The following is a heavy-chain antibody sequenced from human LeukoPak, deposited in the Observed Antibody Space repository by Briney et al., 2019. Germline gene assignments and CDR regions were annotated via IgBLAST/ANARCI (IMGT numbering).Heavy chain of an antibody. J-gene: IGHJ4*02. CDR2: IKEDGSER. CDR3: AYGNYYDSSGSLFDY. V-gene: IGHV3-7*01. CDR1: GFTFSSYW. Sequence: GGSLRLSCAASGFTFSSYWMSWVRQAPGKGLEWVANIKEDGSERYYEASVKGRFTISRDNAKNSLYLQMNSLRAEDTAVYYCAYGNYYDSSGSLFDYWGQGTLVTASS. D-gene: IGHD3-22*01.